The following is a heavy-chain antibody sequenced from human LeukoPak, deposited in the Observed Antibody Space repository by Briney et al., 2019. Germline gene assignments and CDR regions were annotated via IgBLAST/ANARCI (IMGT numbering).Heavy chain of an antibody. Sequence: GGSLRLSCAASGFTFSSYGMHWVRQAPGKGLEWVAFIRYDGSNKYYADSVKGRFTISRDNSKNTLYLQMNSLRAVDTAVYYCAKDLLSGPPFDPWGQGTLVTVSS. V-gene: IGHV3-30*02. CDR3: AKDLLSGPPFDP. J-gene: IGHJ5*02. D-gene: IGHD2/OR15-2a*01. CDR2: IRYDGSNK. CDR1: GFTFSSYG.